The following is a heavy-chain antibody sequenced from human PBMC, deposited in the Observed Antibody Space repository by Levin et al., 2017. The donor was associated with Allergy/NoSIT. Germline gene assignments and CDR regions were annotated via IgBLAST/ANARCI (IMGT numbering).Heavy chain of an antibody. CDR2: ISHSGNT. CDR3: ARSDDSSGYYLGY. V-gene: IGHV4-34*01. CDR1: SGSLYGYF. J-gene: IGHJ4*02. D-gene: IGHD3-22*01. Sequence: SETLSLTCGVYSGSLYGYFWNWIRQPPGKGLEWVGEISHSGNTDYNPSLKSRVTVSVDRSKNQFSLKLTSVTAADTAVYYCARSDDSSGYYLGYWGQGTPVTVSS.